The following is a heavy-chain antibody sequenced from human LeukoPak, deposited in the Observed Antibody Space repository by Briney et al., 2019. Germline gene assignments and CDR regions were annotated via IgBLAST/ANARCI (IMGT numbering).Heavy chain of an antibody. CDR2: LSFDGAHK. D-gene: IGHD3-16*01. J-gene: IGHJ4*02. CDR1: GFTFRHYS. V-gene: IGHV3-30*04. CDR3: VRARAGGLDY. Sequence: WGSLRLSCAASGFTFRHYSLHWVRQPPGRGLEWVAVLSFDGAHKYYAESVKGRFTISKDNSNNTPFLQMDSLRLEDTALYYCVRARAGGLDYWGQGTLVTVSS.